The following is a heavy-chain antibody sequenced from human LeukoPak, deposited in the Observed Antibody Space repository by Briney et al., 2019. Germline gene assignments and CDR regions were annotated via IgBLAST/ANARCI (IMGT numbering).Heavy chain of an antibody. CDR2: IYYSGST. D-gene: IGHD5-18*01. V-gene: IGHV4-59*01. J-gene: IGHJ3*02. CDR3: ARDRGLGYSYAKNAFDI. Sequence: PSETLSLTCTVSGGSISSYYWSWIRQPPGKGLEWLGYIYYSGSTNYNPSLKSRVTISVDTSKNQFSLKLSSVTAADTAVYYCARDRGLGYSYAKNAFDIWGQGTMVTVSS. CDR1: GGSISSYY.